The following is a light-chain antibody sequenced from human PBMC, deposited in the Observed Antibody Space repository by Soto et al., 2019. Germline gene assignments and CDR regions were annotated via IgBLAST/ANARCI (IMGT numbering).Light chain of an antibody. CDR3: SSYTVSNTWV. J-gene: IGLJ3*02. V-gene: IGLV2-14*02. Sequence: QSVLTQPASVSGSPGQSITISCTGTSSDIGGYILVSWYQQEPGKAPKLMIYEGRKRPSGVSNRFSGSKSGNTASLTISGLQTEDEADYYCSSYTVSNTWVFGGGTKLTVL. CDR1: SSDIGGYIL. CDR2: EGR.